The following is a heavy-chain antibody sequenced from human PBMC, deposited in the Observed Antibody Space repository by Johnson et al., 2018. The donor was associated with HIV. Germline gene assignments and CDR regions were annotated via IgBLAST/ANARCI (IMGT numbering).Heavy chain of an antibody. J-gene: IGHJ3*02. CDR2: IKEIGSE. Sequence: VQLVESGGGLVQPGGSLRPSCGGSGLFFRPYWMGWVRQAPGKGLEWLAIIKEIGSENILLALVKGRSPSSRENAKNSLYLQMNSLRAEETAVYYCARDGGVVVPGGWGAFDIWGQGTLVTVSS. CDR1: GLFFRPYW. D-gene: IGHD2-15*01. V-gene: IGHV3-7*01. CDR3: ARDGGVVVPGGWGAFDI.